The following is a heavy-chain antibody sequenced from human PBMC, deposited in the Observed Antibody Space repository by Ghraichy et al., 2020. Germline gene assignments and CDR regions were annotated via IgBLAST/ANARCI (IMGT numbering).Heavy chain of an antibody. CDR1: GFTFSSYS. CDR3: AREEYSSGWYGTYFDY. V-gene: IGHV3-21*01. Sequence: GGSLRLSCAASGFTFSSYSMNWVRQAPGKGLEWVSSISSSSSYIYYADSVKGRFTISRDNAKNSLYLQMNSLRAEDTAVYYCAREEYSSGWYGTYFDYWGQGTLVTVSS. D-gene: IGHD6-19*01. J-gene: IGHJ4*02. CDR2: ISSSSSYI.